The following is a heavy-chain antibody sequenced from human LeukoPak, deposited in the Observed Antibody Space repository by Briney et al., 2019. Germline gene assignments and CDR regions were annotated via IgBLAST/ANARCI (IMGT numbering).Heavy chain of an antibody. CDR1: GFTFSSYS. J-gene: IGHJ3*02. V-gene: IGHV3-21*01. Sequence: PGRSLRLSCAASGFTFSSYSMNWVRQAPGKGLEWVSSISSSSSYIYYADSVKGRFTISRDNAKNSLYLQMNSLRAEDTAVYYCARASVGAENAFDIWGQGTMVTVSS. CDR3: ARASVGAENAFDI. D-gene: IGHD1-26*01. CDR2: ISSSSSYI.